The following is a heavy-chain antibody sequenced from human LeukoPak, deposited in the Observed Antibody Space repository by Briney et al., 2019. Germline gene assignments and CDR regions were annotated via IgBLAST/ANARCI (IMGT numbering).Heavy chain of an antibody. Sequence: GGSLGLSCAASGFTFDDYAMFWVRQAPGKGLEWVSGISWDSKNIGYAASVKGRFTISRDNAKNSLYLQLNSLRPEDTAFYYCARGNRDSSGFYYYYGMDVWGQGTTVTVSS. CDR2: ISWDSKNI. V-gene: IGHV3-9*01. CDR3: ARGNRDSSGFYYYYGMDV. CDR1: GFTFDDYA. J-gene: IGHJ6*02. D-gene: IGHD6-19*01.